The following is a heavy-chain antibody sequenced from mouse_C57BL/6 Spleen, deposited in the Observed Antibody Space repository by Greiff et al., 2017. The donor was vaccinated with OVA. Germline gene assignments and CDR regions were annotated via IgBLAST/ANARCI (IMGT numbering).Heavy chain of an antibody. Sequence: QVQLQQPGTELVKPGASVKLSCKASGYTFTSYWMHWVKQRPGQGLEWIGNINPSNGGTNYNEKFKSKATLTVVKSSSTAYMQLSSLTSEDSAVYYCARPVYYDYPAWFAYWGQGTLVTVSA. CDR2: INPSNGGT. D-gene: IGHD2-4*01. V-gene: IGHV1-53*01. CDR3: ARPVYYDYPAWFAY. CDR1: GYTFTSYW. J-gene: IGHJ3*01.